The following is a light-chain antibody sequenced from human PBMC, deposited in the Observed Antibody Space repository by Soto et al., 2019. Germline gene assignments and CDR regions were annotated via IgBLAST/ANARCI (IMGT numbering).Light chain of an antibody. J-gene: IGKJ5*01. CDR1: QSVSSSF. Sequence: EVVLTQSPGTLSLSPGERAILSCRASQSVSSSFLAWYQQKPGRAPRLLIYDASSRATGIPDRFSGSGSGTDFTLTISRLEPEDFAVYYCQQYGSSPITFGQGTRLEIK. CDR2: DAS. CDR3: QQYGSSPIT. V-gene: IGKV3-20*01.